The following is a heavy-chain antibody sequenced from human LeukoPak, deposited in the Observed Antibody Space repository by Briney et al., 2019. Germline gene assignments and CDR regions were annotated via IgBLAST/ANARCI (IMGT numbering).Heavy chain of an antibody. D-gene: IGHD2-2*01. CDR3: ANVGVAAASPPFYLDV. V-gene: IGHV3-23*01. J-gene: IGHJ6*03. CDR2: ISGSGGDT. Sequence: RTGGSLRLSCAASGFTFRSYAIYWVRQAPGKGLEWVSGISGSGGDTYFADSVKGRFSISRDNSKNTLYLQMNSLGAEDTAEYFCANVGVAAASPPFYLDVWGKGTTVTVSS. CDR1: GFTFRSYA.